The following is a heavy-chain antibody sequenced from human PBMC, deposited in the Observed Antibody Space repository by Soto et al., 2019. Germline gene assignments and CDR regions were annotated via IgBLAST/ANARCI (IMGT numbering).Heavy chain of an antibody. V-gene: IGHV4-30-2*01. CDR1: RDSITRGAYS. CDR3: ARVPDV. Sequence: SETLSLTCAVSRDSITRGAYSWTWIRQPPGKGLEWIGYIYHSGSTYYNPSLKSRVTISVDRSKNQFSLKLSSVTAADTAVYYCARVPDVWRQGTTVTV. J-gene: IGHJ6*02. CDR2: IYHSGST.